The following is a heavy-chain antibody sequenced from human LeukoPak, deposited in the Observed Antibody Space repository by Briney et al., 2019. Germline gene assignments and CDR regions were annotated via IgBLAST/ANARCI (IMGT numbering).Heavy chain of an antibody. CDR2: INGGNGNT. Sequence: ASVNVSCKASGYSFTSYAMHWVRQAPGQRLEWMGWINGGNGNTKYTQKFQGRVTITRDTSASTAYMELSSLSSEDTAVYYCARGEVLYGSGSYYGYWGQGTLVTVSS. CDR1: GYSFTSYA. J-gene: IGHJ4*02. V-gene: IGHV1-3*01. D-gene: IGHD3-10*01. CDR3: ARGEVLYGSGSYYGY.